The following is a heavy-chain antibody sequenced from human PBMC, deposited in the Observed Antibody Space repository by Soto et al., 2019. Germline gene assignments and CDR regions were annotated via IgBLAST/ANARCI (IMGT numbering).Heavy chain of an antibody. CDR1: GYTFTSYG. CDR3: ARDKIFRIAAAGQFDY. V-gene: IGHV1-18*01. CDR2: ISAYNGNT. J-gene: IGHJ4*02. Sequence: QVQLVQSGAEVKKPGASVKVSCKASGYTFTSYGISWVRQAPGQGLEWMGWISAYNGNTNYAQKLQGRVTMTKDTSTSTAYMELRSLRSDDTAVYYCARDKIFRIAAAGQFDYWGQGTLVTVSS. D-gene: IGHD6-13*01.